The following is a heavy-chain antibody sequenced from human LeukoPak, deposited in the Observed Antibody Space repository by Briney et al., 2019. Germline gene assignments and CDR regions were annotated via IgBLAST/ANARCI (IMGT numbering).Heavy chain of an antibody. CDR2: IIPIFGTA. CDR1: GGTFSSYA. J-gene: IGHJ4*02. D-gene: IGHD4-17*01. V-gene: IGHV1-69*13. CDR3: AREGYGDYAPFDY. Sequence: GALVKVSCKASGGTFSSYAISWVRQAPGQGLEWMGGIIPIFGTANYAQKFQGRVTITADESTSTAYMELSSLRSEDTAVYYCAREGYGDYAPFDYWGQGTLVTVSS.